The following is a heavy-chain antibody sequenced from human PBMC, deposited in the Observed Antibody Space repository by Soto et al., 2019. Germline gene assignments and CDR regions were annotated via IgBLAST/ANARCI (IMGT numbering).Heavy chain of an antibody. CDR3: ARGGGFDWFYP. Sequence: GGSLRLSXEVSGFIFSDYEMNWVRQVPGKGLEWISYISISGTIIHYADSVKGRFTISRDNAKNSVYLQMNSLRVEDTAIYYCARGGGFDWFYPWGQGTLVTVSS. V-gene: IGHV3-48*03. CDR2: ISISGTII. J-gene: IGHJ5*02. CDR1: GFIFSDYE.